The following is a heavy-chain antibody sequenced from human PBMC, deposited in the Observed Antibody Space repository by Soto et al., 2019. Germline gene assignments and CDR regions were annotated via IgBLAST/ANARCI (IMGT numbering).Heavy chain of an antibody. D-gene: IGHD6-13*01. V-gene: IGHV4-34*01. Sequence: PTCAVYGGSFSGYYWSWSRQPPGKGLEWIGEINHSGSTNYNPSLKSRVTISVDTSKNRFSLKLSSVTAADTAVYYCARGRGYSSSWLNYYGMGGWRQGATVTVSS. CDR3: ARGRGYSSSWLNYYGMGG. CDR2: INHSGST. CDR1: GGSFSGYY. J-gene: IGHJ6*02.